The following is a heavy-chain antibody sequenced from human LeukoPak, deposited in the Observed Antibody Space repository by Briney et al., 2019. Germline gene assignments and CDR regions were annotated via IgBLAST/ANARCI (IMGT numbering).Heavy chain of an antibody. D-gene: IGHD4-17*01. J-gene: IGHJ5*02. Sequence: QTGGSLRLSCAASGFTFDDYAMHWVRQAPGKGLEWVSGISWNSGSIGYADSVKGRFTISRDNAKNSLYLQMNSLRAEDTALYYCAKDRYGDRTNWFDPWGQGTLVTVSS. CDR2: ISWNSGSI. CDR1: GFTFDDYA. V-gene: IGHV3-9*01. CDR3: AKDRYGDRTNWFDP.